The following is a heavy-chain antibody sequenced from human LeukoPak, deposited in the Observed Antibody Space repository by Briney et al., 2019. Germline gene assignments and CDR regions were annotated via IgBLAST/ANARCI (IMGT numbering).Heavy chain of an antibody. CDR1: GFTFSSYG. J-gene: IGHJ4*02. CDR3: ARERWIQLWPCFDY. V-gene: IGHV3-30*02. D-gene: IGHD5-18*01. Sequence: PGGSLRLSCAASGFTFSSYGMHWVRQAPGKGLEWVAFIRYDGSNKYYTDSVKGRFTISRDNAKNSLYLQMNSLRAEDTAVYYCARERWIQLWPCFDYWGQGTLVTVSS. CDR2: IRYDGSNK.